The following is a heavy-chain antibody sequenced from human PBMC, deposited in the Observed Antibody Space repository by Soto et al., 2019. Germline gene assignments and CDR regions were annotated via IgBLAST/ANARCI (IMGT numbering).Heavy chain of an antibody. V-gene: IGHV1-69*01. CDR2: TIPVFETT. CDR3: ILGYSSSWKDFFDY. D-gene: IGHD6-6*01. J-gene: IGHJ4*02. Sequence: QVHLVQSGTEVRKPGSSVTVSCKVSGGTFSTYTISWVRQAPGQGLQWMGGTIPVFETTNLAQKFQGRVILSADEVTTTAYMELSGLRPEDTAVYYCILGYSSSWKDFFDYWGQGTLVSVAS. CDR1: GGTFSTYT.